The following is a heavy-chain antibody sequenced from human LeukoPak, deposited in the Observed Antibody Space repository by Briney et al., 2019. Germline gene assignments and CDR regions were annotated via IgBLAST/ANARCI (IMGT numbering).Heavy chain of an antibody. CDR1: GGSISSYY. D-gene: IGHD3-10*01. Sequence: PSETLSLTCTVSGGSISSYYWSWIRQPPGKGLEWLAYVYYSGGTNYNPSLKSRVTISVGTSKNQFSLKLSSVTAADTAVYYCARGAYYYDSGDWGQGTLVTVSS. V-gene: IGHV4-59*01. J-gene: IGHJ4*02. CDR2: VYYSGGT. CDR3: ARGAYYYDSGD.